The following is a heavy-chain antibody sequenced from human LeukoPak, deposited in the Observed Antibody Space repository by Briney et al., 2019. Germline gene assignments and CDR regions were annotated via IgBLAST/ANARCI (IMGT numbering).Heavy chain of an antibody. J-gene: IGHJ4*02. CDR2: IWYDGGNK. D-gene: IGHD3-22*01. CDR3: SRDEAWGGGYYDSSGYLYY. Sequence: GGSLRLSCAASGFTFSSYGMHWVRQAPGKGLEWVAVIWYDGGNKYYADSVKGRFTISRDNSKKTLYLQMNSLRAEDTAVYHCSRDEAWGGGYYDSSGYLYYWGQGTLVTVSS. V-gene: IGHV3-33*01. CDR1: GFTFSSYG.